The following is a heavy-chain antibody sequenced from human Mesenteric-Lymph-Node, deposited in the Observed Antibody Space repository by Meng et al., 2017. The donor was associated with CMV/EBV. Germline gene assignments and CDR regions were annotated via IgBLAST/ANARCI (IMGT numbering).Heavy chain of an antibody. Sequence: LSLTCAASGFTFSSYAMSWVRQAPGKGLEWVSAISGSGGSTYYADSVKGRFTISRDNSKNTLYLQMNSLRAEDTAVYYCAKGDLTMVRGVIDYWGQGTLVTVSS. CDR3: AKGDLTMVRGVIDY. CDR1: GFTFSSYA. D-gene: IGHD3-10*01. CDR2: ISGSGGST. J-gene: IGHJ4*02. V-gene: IGHV3-23*01.